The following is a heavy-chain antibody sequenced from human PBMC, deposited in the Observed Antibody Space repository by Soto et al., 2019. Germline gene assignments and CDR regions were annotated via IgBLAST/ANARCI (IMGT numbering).Heavy chain of an antibody. Sequence: ASVKVSCKASGYTFTSYDINWVRQATGQGLEWMGWMNPNSGNTGYAQKFQGRVTMTRNTSISTAYMELSSLRYEDTAVYYCARYKTYYYDSSGYYTPNYYYYGMDVWGQGTTVTVSS. V-gene: IGHV1-8*01. CDR1: GYTFTSYD. CDR2: MNPNSGNT. J-gene: IGHJ6*02. CDR3: ARYKTYYYDSSGYYTPNYYYYGMDV. D-gene: IGHD3-22*01.